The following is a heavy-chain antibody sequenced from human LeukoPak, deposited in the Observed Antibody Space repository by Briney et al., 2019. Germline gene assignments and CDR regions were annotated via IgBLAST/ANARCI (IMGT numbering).Heavy chain of an antibody. D-gene: IGHD6-13*01. CDR1: GFIFRGDW. Sequence: GGSLRLSCAASGFIFRGDWMNWVRQAPGKGLEWVSSISSSSSYIYYADSVKGRFTISRDNAKNSLYLQMNSLRAEDTAVCYCARAEAAASSLDYWGQGTLVTVSS. CDR2: ISSSSSYI. V-gene: IGHV3-21*01. J-gene: IGHJ4*02. CDR3: ARAEAAASSLDY.